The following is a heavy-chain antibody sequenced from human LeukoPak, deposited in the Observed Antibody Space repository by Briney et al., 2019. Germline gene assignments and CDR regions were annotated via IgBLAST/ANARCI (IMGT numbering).Heavy chain of an antibody. CDR1: GGSISSGGYY. J-gene: IGHJ6*03. V-gene: IGHV4-30-2*01. CDR2: IYHSGST. D-gene: IGHD3-10*01. Sequence: SETLSLTCTVSGGSISSGGYYWSWIRQPPGKGLEWIGYIYHSGSTYYNPSLKSRVTISVDRSKNQFSLKLSSVTAADTAVYYCARVVWYGDYYYMDVWGKGTTVTVSS. CDR3: ARVVWYGDYYYMDV.